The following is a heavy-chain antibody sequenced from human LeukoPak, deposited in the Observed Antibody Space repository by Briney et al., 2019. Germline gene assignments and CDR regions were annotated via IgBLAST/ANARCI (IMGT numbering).Heavy chain of an antibody. Sequence: GGSLRLSCAASGFTFSSYSMNWVRQAPGKGLEWVSYISSSSSTMYYADSVKGRFTISRDNAKNSLYLQMNSLRAEDTAFYYCAINGGGDSGYGNFDYWGQGTLVTVSS. CDR3: AINGGGDSGYGNFDY. CDR2: ISSSSSTM. CDR1: GFTFSSYS. J-gene: IGHJ4*02. V-gene: IGHV3-48*01. D-gene: IGHD5-12*01.